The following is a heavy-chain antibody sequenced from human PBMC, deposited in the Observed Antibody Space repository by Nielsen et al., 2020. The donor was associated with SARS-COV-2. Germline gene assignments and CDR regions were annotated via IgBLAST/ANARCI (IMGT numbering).Heavy chain of an antibody. CDR2: VYYSGRT. V-gene: IGHV4-39*01. Sequence: SETLSLTCTVSGVSISGSGFYWGWIRQAPGKGLEWIVSVYYSGRTYYKPSLQSRLTTSVDTSKNQFSLRLTSVTAADTAVYYCAAAGEPYYYYYGMDVWGQGTTVTVSS. D-gene: IGHD7-27*01. CDR3: AAAGEPYYYYYGMDV. CDR1: GVSISGSGFY. J-gene: IGHJ6*02.